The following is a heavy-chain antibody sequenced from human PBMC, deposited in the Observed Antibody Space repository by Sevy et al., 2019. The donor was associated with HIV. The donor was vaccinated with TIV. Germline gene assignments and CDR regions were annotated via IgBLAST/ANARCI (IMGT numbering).Heavy chain of an antibody. V-gene: IGHV4-39*01. CDR3: ARGGGNSEWGYYFDF. J-gene: IGHJ4*02. Sequence: SETLSLTCTVSGGSISSGTYYWGWIRQPPGKGLEWIGNIYYGGTSYYNPSLKSRVTISVDTSKNQYSLNLRSVTAADTAVFYCARGGGNSEWGYYFDFWGQGTLVTVSS. D-gene: IGHD2-21*02. CDR2: IYYGGTS. CDR1: GGSISSGTYY.